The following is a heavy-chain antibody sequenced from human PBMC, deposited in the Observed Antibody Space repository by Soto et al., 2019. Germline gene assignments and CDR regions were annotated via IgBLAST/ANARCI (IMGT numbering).Heavy chain of an antibody. CDR1: GCTFSSYA. V-gene: IGHV1-69*06. CDR2: IIPIFGTA. J-gene: IGHJ3*02. D-gene: IGHD1-1*01. Sequence: AAVKVSCKASGCTFSSYAISWVRQAPGQGLEWMGGIIPIFGTANYAQKFQGRVTITADKSTSTAYMELSSLRSEDTAVYYCARGGLGYNWNDGAFDIWGQGTMVTVSS. CDR3: ARGGLGYNWNDGAFDI.